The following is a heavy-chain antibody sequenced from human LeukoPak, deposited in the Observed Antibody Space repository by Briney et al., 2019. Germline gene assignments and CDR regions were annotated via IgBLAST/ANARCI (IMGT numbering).Heavy chain of an antibody. CDR1: GDSISLGFYY. V-gene: IGHV4-39*02. Sequence: SETLSLTCTVSGDSISLGFYYWGWIRPPPGTALEWIGSVYYSGTTTYHPSLKSRVTLSVDMSKNHLSLRLRSVTPAHTPASYRASGFCKGSLVWGQGTLVTVSS. CDR2: VYYSGTT. J-gene: IGHJ4*02. CDR3: ASGFCKGSLV. D-gene: IGHD2/OR15-2a*01.